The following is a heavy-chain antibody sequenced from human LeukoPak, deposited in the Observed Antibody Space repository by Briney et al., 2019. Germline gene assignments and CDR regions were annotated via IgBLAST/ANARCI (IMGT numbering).Heavy chain of an antibody. CDR1: GFTFSSYS. J-gene: IGHJ3*02. CDR3: ARDGSGSTEGAFDI. CDR2: ITPSSSSI. D-gene: IGHD5-12*01. V-gene: IGHV3-48*01. Sequence: GGSLRLSCAASGFTFSSYSMNWVRQAPGKGLEGISYITPSSSSIYYADSVRGRFTISRDNAKNSLYLQMNSLRAEDTAVYYCARDGSGSTEGAFDIWGQGTMVTVSS.